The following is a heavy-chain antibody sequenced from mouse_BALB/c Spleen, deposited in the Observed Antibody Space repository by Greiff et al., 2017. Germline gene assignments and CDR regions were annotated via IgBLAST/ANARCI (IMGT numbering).Heavy chain of an antibody. Sequence: DVMLVESGGGLVQPGGSLRLSCATSGFTFTDYYMSWVRQPPGKALEWLGFIRNKANGYTTEYSASVKGRFTISRDNSQSILYLQMNTLRAEDSATYYCARDPSVYGKGEAWFAYRGQGTLVTVSA. J-gene: IGHJ3*01. CDR3: ARDPSVYGKGEAWFAY. CDR1: GFTFTDYY. V-gene: IGHV7-3*02. CDR2: IRNKANGYTT. D-gene: IGHD2-1*01.